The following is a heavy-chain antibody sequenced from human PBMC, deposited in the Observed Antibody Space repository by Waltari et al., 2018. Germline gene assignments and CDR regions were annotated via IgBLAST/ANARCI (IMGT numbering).Heavy chain of an antibody. D-gene: IGHD3-10*01. Sequence: QVQLVQSGAEVKKPGASVKVSCKASGYTFTSYGISWVRQAPGQGLEWMGWISAYNGNTNYAQKLQGRVIMTTDTSTSTAYMELRSLRSDDTAVYYCARVIGRFGELFSPSYYYYGMDVWGQGTTVTVSS. CDR3: ARVIGRFGELFSPSYYYYGMDV. CDR1: GYTFTSYG. J-gene: IGHJ6*02. CDR2: ISAYNGNT. V-gene: IGHV1-18*01.